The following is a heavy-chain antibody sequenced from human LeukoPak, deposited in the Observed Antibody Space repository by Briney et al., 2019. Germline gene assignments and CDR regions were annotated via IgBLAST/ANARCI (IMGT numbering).Heavy chain of an antibody. CDR3: ARAMDSSSSRYQAFEY. CDR2: IKQDESER. V-gene: IGHV3-7*01. CDR1: GFSFSNYW. Sequence: PGGSLRLSCATSGFSFSNYWMSWVRQAPGKGLEWVASIKQDESERYYVDSVKGRFTISRDSAKDSLYLQMNNLRAEDTAVYYCARAMDSSSSRYQAFEYWGQGTPVTV. J-gene: IGHJ4*02. D-gene: IGHD2-2*01.